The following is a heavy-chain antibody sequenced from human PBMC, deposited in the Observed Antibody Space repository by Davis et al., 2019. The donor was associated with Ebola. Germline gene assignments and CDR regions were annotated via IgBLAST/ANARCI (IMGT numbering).Heavy chain of an antibody. J-gene: IGHJ4*02. Sequence: GESLKISCAASGFTFSSYGMHWVRQAPGKGLEWVSSISSSSSYIYYADSVKGRFTISRDNAKNSLYLQMNSLRSEDTAVYYCARRYCSGGSCHYFDYWGQGTLVTVSS. CDR2: ISSSSSYI. V-gene: IGHV3-21*01. D-gene: IGHD2-15*01. CDR3: ARRYCSGGSCHYFDY. CDR1: GFTFSSYG.